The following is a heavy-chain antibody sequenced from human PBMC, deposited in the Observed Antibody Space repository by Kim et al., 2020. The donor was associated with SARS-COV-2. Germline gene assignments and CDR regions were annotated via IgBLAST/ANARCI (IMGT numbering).Heavy chain of an antibody. CDR2: IKQDGSEK. V-gene: IGHV3-7*01. CDR1: GFTFSSYW. J-gene: IGHJ4*02. Sequence: GGSLRLSCAASGFTFSSYWMSWVRQAPGKGLEWVANIKQDGSEKYYVDSVKGRFTISRDNAKNSLYLQMNSLRAEDTAVYYCASTYYYDSSGHGMSFDYWGQGTLVTVSS. CDR3: ASTYYYDSSGHGMSFDY. D-gene: IGHD3-22*01.